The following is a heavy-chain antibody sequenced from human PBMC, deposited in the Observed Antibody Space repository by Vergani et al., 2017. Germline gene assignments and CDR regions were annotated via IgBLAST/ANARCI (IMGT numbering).Heavy chain of an antibody. CDR2: IWYDGSNK. Sequence: QVQLVESGGGVVQPGRSLRLSCAASGFTFSSYGMHWVRQAPGKGLEWVAVIWYDGSNKYYADSVKGRFTISRDNSKNTLYLQMNSLRAEETAVYYCARDRGITVAFYAFDYGGQGTLVTVSS. CDR1: GFTFSSYG. D-gene: IGHD6-19*01. CDR3: ARDRGITVAFYAFDY. V-gene: IGHV3-33*01. J-gene: IGHJ4*02.